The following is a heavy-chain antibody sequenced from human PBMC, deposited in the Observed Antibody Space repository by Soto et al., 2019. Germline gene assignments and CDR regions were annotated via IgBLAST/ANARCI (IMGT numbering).Heavy chain of an antibody. CDR3: TTYTGYGMDV. V-gene: IGHV3-53*02. J-gene: IGHJ6*02. Sequence: EVQMAETGGGLSQPGGSLRLSCAVSGFIVSSKYMTWVRQAPGKGLEWVSVIYTGGSTHYADSARGRFTISRDSSKNTLYLQMNSLRAEDAAVYYCTTYTGYGMDVWGQGTTVTVSS. D-gene: IGHD3-16*01. CDR1: GFIVSSKY. CDR2: IYTGGST.